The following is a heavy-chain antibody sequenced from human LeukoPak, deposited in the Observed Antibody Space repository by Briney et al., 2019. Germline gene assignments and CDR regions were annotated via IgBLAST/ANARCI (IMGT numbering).Heavy chain of an antibody. CDR2: IRGGGGST. Sequence: GGSLRLSCAASGFTFSSYAMSWVRQAPGKRLEWVSAIRGGGGSTYYADSVKGRFTISRDNSQNTLYLQMNSLRAEDTAVYYCAKGQLWVSARFDYWGQGTLVTVSS. V-gene: IGHV3-23*01. D-gene: IGHD5-18*01. J-gene: IGHJ4*02. CDR1: GFTFSSYA. CDR3: AKGQLWVSARFDY.